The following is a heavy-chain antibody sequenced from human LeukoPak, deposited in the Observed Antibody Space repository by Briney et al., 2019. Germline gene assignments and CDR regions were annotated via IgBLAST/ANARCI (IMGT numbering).Heavy chain of an antibody. CDR2: ISYDGSNK. V-gene: IGHV3-30-3*01. J-gene: IGHJ4*02. CDR3: ARDRTRDGYNQGRVFDY. CDR1: KFTFSSFA. Sequence: GGSLRLSCAASKFTFSSFAIHWVRQAPGKGLEWVAVISYDGSNKYYADSVKGRFTISRDNSKNILFLQMNSLRGEDTAVYYCARDRTRDGYNQGRVFDYWGQGTLVTVSS. D-gene: IGHD5-24*01.